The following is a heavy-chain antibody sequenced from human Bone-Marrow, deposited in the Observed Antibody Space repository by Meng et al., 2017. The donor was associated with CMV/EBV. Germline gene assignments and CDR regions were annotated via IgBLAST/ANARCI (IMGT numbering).Heavy chain of an antibody. CDR2: INHSGST. D-gene: IGHD1-26*01. Sequence: SEILSLNSAVHGGSFSGYYWSWIRQPPGKGMELIGEINHSGSTNYNPSLKSRVTISVDTSKNQFSLKLSSVTAADTAVYYCARSGQIMGELLYLDYWGQGTLVTVSS. CDR1: GGSFSGYY. CDR3: ARSGQIMGELLYLDY. V-gene: IGHV4-34*01. J-gene: IGHJ4*02.